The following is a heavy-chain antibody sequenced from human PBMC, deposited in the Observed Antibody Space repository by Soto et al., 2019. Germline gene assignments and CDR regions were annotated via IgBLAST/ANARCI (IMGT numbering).Heavy chain of an antibody. CDR3: GRYLMRSVGARRFDH. Sequence: QVQLVQSGGEVKKPGASVKVSCKASGYTFTGHYLHWVRQAAGRGLEGMGWINPSTGGTNFAQKFQGRVTMTSDTSVRTVYLELSSLRSDDTAVYYCGRYLMRSVGARRFDHWGQGTQVTFSS. V-gene: IGHV1-2*02. CDR1: GYTFTGHY. J-gene: IGHJ4*02. CDR2: INPSTGGT. D-gene: IGHD1-26*01.